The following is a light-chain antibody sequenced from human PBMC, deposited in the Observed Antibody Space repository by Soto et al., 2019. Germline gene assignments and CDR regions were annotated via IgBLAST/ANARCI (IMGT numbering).Light chain of an antibody. V-gene: IGLV4-60*03. Sequence: QPVLTQSPSASASLGSSVKLTCTLSSGHSSYIIAWHQQQPGKAPRYLMKLEGSGNYNKGSGVPDRFSGSSSGADRYLTISNLQSEDEADYYCETWDSNTRVFGTGTKLTVL. J-gene: IGLJ1*01. CDR2: LEGSGNY. CDR3: ETWDSNTRV. CDR1: SGHSSYI.